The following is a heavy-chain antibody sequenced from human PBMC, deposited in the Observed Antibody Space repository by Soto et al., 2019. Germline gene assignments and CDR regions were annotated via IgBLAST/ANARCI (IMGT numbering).Heavy chain of an antibody. J-gene: IGHJ6*02. CDR2: INHSGST. Sequence: PSETLSLTCAVYGGSFSGYYWSWIRQPPGKGLEWIGEINHSGSTNYNPSLKSRVTISVDTSKNQFSLKLSSVTAADTAVYYCARGGYFWSSYYYYYGMDVWGQGTTVTVS. D-gene: IGHD3-3*01. CDR3: ARGGYFWSSYYYYYGMDV. V-gene: IGHV4-34*01. CDR1: GGSFSGYY.